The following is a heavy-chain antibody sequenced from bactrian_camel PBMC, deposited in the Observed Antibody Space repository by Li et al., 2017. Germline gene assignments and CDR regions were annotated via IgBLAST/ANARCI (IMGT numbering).Heavy chain of an antibody. CDR1: GLSTNSRC. V-gene: IGHV3S1*01. Sequence: HVQLVESGGGSVQAGESLSLSCVVSGLSTNSRCMGWFRQAPGKEREFVAAVHTLSDATYFTDSVKGRFTISTDPTKNTAYLEMRSLRPDDSGVYYCAAGPGPICLGPDRYNYWGQGTQVTVS. D-gene: IGHD3*01. J-gene: IGHJ4*01. CDR3: AAGPGPICLGPDRYNY. CDR2: VHTLSDAT.